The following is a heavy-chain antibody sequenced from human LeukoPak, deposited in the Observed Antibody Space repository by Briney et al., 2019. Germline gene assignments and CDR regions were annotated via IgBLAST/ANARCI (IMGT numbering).Heavy chain of an antibody. V-gene: IGHV1-46*01. Sequence: ASVKVSCKASGYTFTSYAITWVRQAPGQGLEWMGIINPSGGSTSYAQKFQGRVTMTRDTSTSTVYMELSSLRSEDTAVYYCAAETYYYDSSGYYTDYWGQGTLVTVSS. CDR2: INPSGGST. D-gene: IGHD3-22*01. CDR3: AAETYYYDSSGYYTDY. J-gene: IGHJ4*02. CDR1: GYTFTSYA.